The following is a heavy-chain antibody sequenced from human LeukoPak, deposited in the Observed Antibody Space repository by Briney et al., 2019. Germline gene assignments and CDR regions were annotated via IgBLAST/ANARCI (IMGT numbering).Heavy chain of an antibody. Sequence: SGGSLRLSCAASGFTVSSNYMSWVRQAPGKGLEWVSVIYSGGSTYYADPVKGRFTISRDNSKNTLYLQMNSLRAEDTAVYHCARAPSEWFGELSPYYYGMDVWGQGTTVTVSS. CDR3: ARAPSEWFGELSPYYYGMDV. CDR1: GFTVSSNY. V-gene: IGHV3-66*01. D-gene: IGHD3-10*01. J-gene: IGHJ6*02. CDR2: IYSGGST.